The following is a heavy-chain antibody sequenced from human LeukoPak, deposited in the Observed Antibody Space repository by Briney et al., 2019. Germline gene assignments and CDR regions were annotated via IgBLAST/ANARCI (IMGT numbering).Heavy chain of an antibody. Sequence: GGSLRLSCAASGFTFSRYWMHWVRQAPGKGLVWVSRINGDGSTTSYADSVKGGFTISRDNAKNTLYLQMNSLRAEDTAVYYCATGNYYDSRGYYTFGHWGQGTLVTVSS. CDR3: ATGNYYDSRGYYTFGH. J-gene: IGHJ1*01. CDR1: GFTFSRYW. V-gene: IGHV3-74*01. D-gene: IGHD3-22*01. CDR2: INGDGSTT.